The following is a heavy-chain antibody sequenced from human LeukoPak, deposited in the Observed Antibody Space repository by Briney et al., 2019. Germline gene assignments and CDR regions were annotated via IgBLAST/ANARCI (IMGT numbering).Heavy chain of an antibody. CDR1: GFTFSSYW. CDR3: ARVSSSSGFDY. CDR2: INSEGSST. V-gene: IGHV3-74*01. J-gene: IGHJ4*02. D-gene: IGHD6-6*01. Sequence: GGSLRLFCAASGFTFSSYWMHWVRQSPGRGLVWVSRINSEGSSTSYADSVKGRFTISRDNAKNSLYLQMNSLRAEDTAVYYCARVSSSSGFDYWGQGTLVTVSS.